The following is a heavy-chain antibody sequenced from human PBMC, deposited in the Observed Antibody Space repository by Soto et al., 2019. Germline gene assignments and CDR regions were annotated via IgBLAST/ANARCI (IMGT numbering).Heavy chain of an antibody. CDR3: ASQFLAYDSSGYFDY. D-gene: IGHD3-22*01. CDR2: IIPIFGTA. J-gene: IGHJ4*02. Sequence: SVKVSCKASGGTFSSYAISWVRQAPGQGLEWMGGIIPIFGTANYAQKFQGRVTITADESTSTAYMELSSLRSEDTAVYYCASQFLAYDSSGYFDYWGQGTPVTVSS. CDR1: GGTFSSYA. V-gene: IGHV1-69*13.